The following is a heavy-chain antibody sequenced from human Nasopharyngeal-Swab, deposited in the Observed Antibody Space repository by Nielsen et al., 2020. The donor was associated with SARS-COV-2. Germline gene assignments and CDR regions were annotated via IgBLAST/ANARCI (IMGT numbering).Heavy chain of an antibody. V-gene: IGHV1-24*01. CDR3: ASSGHYDSSGYYVDY. CDR1: GYTLSDLS. CDR2: FETEDGDT. J-gene: IGHJ4*02. D-gene: IGHD3-22*01. Sequence: ASVKVSCKVSGYTLSDLSMHWVRQAPGKGLEWVGGFETEDGDTISAQKFQGRVTITADESTSTAYMELSSLRSEDTAVYYCASSGHYDSSGYYVDYWGQGTLVTVSS.